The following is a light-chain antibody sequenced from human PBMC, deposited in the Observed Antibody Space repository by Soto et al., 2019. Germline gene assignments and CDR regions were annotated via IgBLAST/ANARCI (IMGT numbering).Light chain of an antibody. J-gene: IGKJ1*01. CDR2: GAS. CDR1: QSVSSSY. V-gene: IGKV3-20*01. Sequence: IVWTQSPGTLSLYQGERATLSCRASQSVSSSYLAWYQQKPGQAPRLLIYGASSRATGIPDRFSGSGSGTDFTLTISRLEPEDFAVYYCQQYGSSPETFGQGTKVDSK. CDR3: QQYGSSPET.